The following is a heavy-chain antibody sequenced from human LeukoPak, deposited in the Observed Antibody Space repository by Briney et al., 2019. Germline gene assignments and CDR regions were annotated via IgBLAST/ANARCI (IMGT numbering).Heavy chain of an antibody. D-gene: IGHD3-22*01. Sequence: GGSLRLSCAASGFTFSRYAMSWVRQAPGKGLEWVANIKQDGGDKYYVDSVKGRFTISRDNAKNSLYLQMNSLRAEDTAVYYCVREWYYYDSSGSECFDYWGQGTLVTVSS. CDR3: VREWYYYDSSGSECFDY. CDR2: IKQDGGDK. CDR1: GFTFSRYA. V-gene: IGHV3-7*01. J-gene: IGHJ4*02.